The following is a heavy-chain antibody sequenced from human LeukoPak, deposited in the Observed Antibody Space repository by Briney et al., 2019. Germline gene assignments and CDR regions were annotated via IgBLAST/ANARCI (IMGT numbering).Heavy chain of an antibody. J-gene: IGHJ2*01. D-gene: IGHD1-26*01. Sequence: GGSLRLSCAASGFTFDDYAMHWVGQVPGKGLEWVAGISWNSCSIGYADSVKGRFTSSRDNAKNSLYLQMNSLRAEDTAVYYCVTTWGAHYWYFDLWGRGALVTVSS. V-gene: IGHV3-9*01. CDR2: ISWNSCSI. CDR3: VTTWGAHYWYFDL. CDR1: GFTFDDYA.